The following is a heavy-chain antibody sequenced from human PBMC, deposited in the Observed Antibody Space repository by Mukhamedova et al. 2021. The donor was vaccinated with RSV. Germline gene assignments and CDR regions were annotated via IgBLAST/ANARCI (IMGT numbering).Heavy chain of an antibody. V-gene: IGHV4-59*01. D-gene: IGHD1-14*01. J-gene: IGHJ6*03. Sequence: WEGLEWIGYIFHSGSTNHNPSLTGRVTMSVDPSKNQFSLKLTSVTAADTAVYYCARATTNYYYFYMDVWDSGTPVTVSS. CDR3: ARATTNYYYFYMDV. CDR2: IFHSGST.